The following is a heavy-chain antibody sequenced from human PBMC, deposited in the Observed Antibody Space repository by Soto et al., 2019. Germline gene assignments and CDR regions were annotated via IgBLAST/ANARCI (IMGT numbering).Heavy chain of an antibody. J-gene: IGHJ4*02. V-gene: IGHV3-23*01. CDR1: GFTFSSYA. CDR3: AKATGYSSGWCNY. CDR2: ISGGADST. Sequence: GSLRLSCAASGFTFSSYAMTWVRQAPGKGLEWVSTISGGADSTYYADSVKGRFTISRDSSKNTLYLQMNNLRAEDTAVYYCAKATGYSSGWCNYWGQGTLVTVSS. D-gene: IGHD6-19*01.